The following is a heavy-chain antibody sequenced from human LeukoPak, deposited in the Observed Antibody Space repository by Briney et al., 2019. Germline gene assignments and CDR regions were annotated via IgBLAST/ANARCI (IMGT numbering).Heavy chain of an antibody. J-gene: IGHJ4*02. CDR3: AKRPTTVTSATNVHFDY. CDR1: GFTFSSYA. CDR2: LSGGAGRT. Sequence: GGSLRLSCAASGFTFSSYAMNWVRQAPGKGLEWVSALSGGAGRTYYADSVKGRFTISRDNSKNTLYLQMNSLRAEDTAVYYCAKRPTTVTSATNVHFDYWGQGTLVTVSS. D-gene: IGHD4-17*01. V-gene: IGHV3-23*01.